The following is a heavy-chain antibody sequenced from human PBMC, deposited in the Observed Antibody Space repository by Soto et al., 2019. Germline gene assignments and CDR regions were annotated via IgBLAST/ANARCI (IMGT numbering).Heavy chain of an antibody. CDR2: ISYDGSNK. V-gene: IGHV3-30*18. J-gene: IGHJ6*02. CDR1: GFTFSSYG. Sequence: QVQLVESGGGVVQPGRSLRLSCAASGFTFSSYGMHWVRQAPGKGLEWVAVISYDGSNKYYADSVKGRFTISRDNSKNTLYLQMNSLRAEDTAVYYCAKVRGHGDYYYYGMDVWGQGTTVTISS. CDR3: AKVRGHGDYYYYGMDV.